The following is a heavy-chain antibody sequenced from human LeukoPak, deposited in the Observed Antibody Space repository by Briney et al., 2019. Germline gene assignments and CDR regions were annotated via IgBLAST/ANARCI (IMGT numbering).Heavy chain of an antibody. CDR3: AKRSFYGSGTVPWFDP. J-gene: IGHJ5*02. Sequence: PGGSLRLSCAASGFTFTSYAMSWVRQAPGKGLEWVSTVSDSGGDTYYADSVKGRFTISRDNSKNTLYLQMDSLRAEDTALYYCAKRSFYGSGTVPWFDPWGQGTLVTVSS. V-gene: IGHV3-23*01. D-gene: IGHD3-10*01. CDR1: GFTFTSYA. CDR2: VSDSGGDT.